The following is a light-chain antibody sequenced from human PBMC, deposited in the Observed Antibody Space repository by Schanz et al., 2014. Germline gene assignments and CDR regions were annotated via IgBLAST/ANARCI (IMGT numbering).Light chain of an antibody. J-gene: IGLJ2*01. CDR3: QSYDSSLSGYVV. Sequence: QSVLTQPPSASGTPGQRVTISCSGSSSNIGSIYVYWYQQLPGTAPQLLIYGNNQRPSGVPDRFSGSKSGTSASLAISGLRSEDEADYYCQSYDSSLSGYVVFGGGTKLTVL. CDR1: SSNIGSIY. CDR2: GNN. V-gene: IGLV1-47*01.